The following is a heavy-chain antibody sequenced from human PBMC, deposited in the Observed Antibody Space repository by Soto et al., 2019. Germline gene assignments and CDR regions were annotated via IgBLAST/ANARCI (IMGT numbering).Heavy chain of an antibody. Sequence: GGSLRLSCAASGLTFSRFGFNWVRQAPGKGLEWVAIITSDESHKYYSDSVKGRFTVSRDNSKSTLYLQMDSLRAEDSAVYYCAKGGDFDYWGQGXPVTVYS. J-gene: IGHJ4*02. CDR2: ITSDESHK. D-gene: IGHD1-26*01. CDR1: GLTFSRFG. CDR3: AKGGDFDY. V-gene: IGHV3-30*18.